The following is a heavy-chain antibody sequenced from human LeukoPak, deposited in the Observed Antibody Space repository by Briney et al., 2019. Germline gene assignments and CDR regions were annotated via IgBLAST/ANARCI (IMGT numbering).Heavy chain of an antibody. J-gene: IGHJ5*02. V-gene: IGHV4-59*11. CDR2: IYYSGST. D-gene: IGHD2-2*02. CDR3: ARAGGRYCSSTSCYKDLEFRFDP. CDR1: GGSISSHY. Sequence: ASETLSLTCTVSGGSISSHYWCWIRQPPGKGLEWIGYIYYSGSTNYNPSLKSRVTISVDTSKNQFSLKLSSVTAADTAVYYCARAGGRYCSSTSCYKDLEFRFDPWGQGTLVTVSS.